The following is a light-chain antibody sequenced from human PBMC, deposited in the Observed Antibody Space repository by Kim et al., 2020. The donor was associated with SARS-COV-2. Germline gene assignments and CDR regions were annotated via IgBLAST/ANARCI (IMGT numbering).Light chain of an antibody. CDR1: SSNIGGNP. J-gene: IGLJ1*01. CDR2: SND. V-gene: IGLV1-44*01. CDR3: AAWDGSLSGYV. Sequence: GQRVTLSCSGSSSNIGGNPVNWYHQLPGTAPKLLVYSNDQRPSGVPDRFSGSKSGTSAFLAISGLQSEDEADYYCAAWDGSLSGYVFGTGTKVTVL.